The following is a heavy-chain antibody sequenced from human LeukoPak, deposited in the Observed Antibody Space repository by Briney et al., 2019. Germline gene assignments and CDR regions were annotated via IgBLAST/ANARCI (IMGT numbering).Heavy chain of an antibody. Sequence: SETLSLTCTVSGGSISSYYWSWIRQPPGKGLEWIGYIYYSGSTNYNPSLKSRVTISVDTSKNQFSLKLSSVTAADTAVYYCARHNSEHGDYDFVYWGQGTLVTVSS. CDR1: GGSISSYY. J-gene: IGHJ4*02. D-gene: IGHD4-17*01. CDR2: IYYSGST. CDR3: ARHNSEHGDYDFVY. V-gene: IGHV4-59*08.